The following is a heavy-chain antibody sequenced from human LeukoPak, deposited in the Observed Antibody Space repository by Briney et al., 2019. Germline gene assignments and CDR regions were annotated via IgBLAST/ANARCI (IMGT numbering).Heavy chain of an antibody. D-gene: IGHD5-18*01. CDR3: ARGQTAMGPYFDY. J-gene: IGHJ4*02. Sequence: PSQTLSLTCTVSGGSISSGSCYWSWIRQHPGKGLECIGYIYYSGSTYYNPSLKSRVTISVDRSKNQFSLKLSSVTAADTAVYYCARGQTAMGPYFDYWGQGTLVTVSS. CDR1: GGSISSGSCY. V-gene: IGHV4-31*03. CDR2: IYYSGST.